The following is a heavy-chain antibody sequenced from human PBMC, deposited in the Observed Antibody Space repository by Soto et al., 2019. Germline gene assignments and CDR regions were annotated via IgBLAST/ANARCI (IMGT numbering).Heavy chain of an antibody. D-gene: IGHD2-2*01. CDR2: IWYDGSNK. Sequence: QVQLVESGGGVVQPGRSLRLSCAASGFTFSSYGMHWVRQAPGKGLEWVAVIWYDGSNKYYADSVKGRFTISRDNSKNTLYLQMNSLRADDTAVYYCASGSEVGYCSSTSCPSEDYWGQGTLVTVSS. CDR3: ASGSEVGYCSSTSCPSEDY. CDR1: GFTFSSYG. V-gene: IGHV3-33*01. J-gene: IGHJ4*02.